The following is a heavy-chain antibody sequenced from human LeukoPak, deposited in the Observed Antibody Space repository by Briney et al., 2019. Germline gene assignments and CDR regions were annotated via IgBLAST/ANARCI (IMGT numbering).Heavy chain of an antibody. V-gene: IGHV3-9*01. J-gene: IGHJ4*02. CDR3: ARDFEISSG. CDR2: ISWNSDSI. D-gene: IGHD6-19*01. Sequence: GRSLRLSCAASGFTFDDYAMHWVRQAPGKGLEWVSGISWNSDSIDYADSVKGRFTISRDNAKNSLYLQMNSLRAEDTAVYYCARDFEISSGWGQGTLVTVSS. CDR1: GFTFDDYA.